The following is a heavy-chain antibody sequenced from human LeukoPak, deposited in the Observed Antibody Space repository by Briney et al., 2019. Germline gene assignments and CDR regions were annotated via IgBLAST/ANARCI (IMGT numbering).Heavy chain of an antibody. CDR2: ISATSAYI. Sequence: PGGSLRLSCAASGVSFSNYIMNWVRQAPGKGLEWVASISATSAYIWYADSVRGRFTISRDNSKNTLYLQMNSLRAEDTAVYYCAKDRSADYWGQGTLVTVSS. V-gene: IGHV3-21*04. J-gene: IGHJ4*02. CDR1: GVSFSNYI. D-gene: IGHD1-26*01. CDR3: AKDRSADY.